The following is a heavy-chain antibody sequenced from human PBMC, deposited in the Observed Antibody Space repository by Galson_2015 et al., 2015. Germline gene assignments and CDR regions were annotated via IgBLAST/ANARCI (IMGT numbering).Heavy chain of an antibody. D-gene: IGHD3-9*01. CDR1: GGTFSSYA. V-gene: IGHV1-69*13. Sequence: SVKVSCKASGGTFSSYAISWVRQAPGQGLEWMGGIIPIFGTANHAQKFQGRVTITADESTITAYMELTSLRSEDTSVYYCARGRLHYHILTVYHLGAFDIWGQGTMVTVSS. CDR2: IIPIFGTA. CDR3: ARGRLHYHILTVYHLGAFDI. J-gene: IGHJ3*02.